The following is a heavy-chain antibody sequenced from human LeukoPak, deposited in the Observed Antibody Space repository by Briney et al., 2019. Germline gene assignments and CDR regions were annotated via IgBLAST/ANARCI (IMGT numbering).Heavy chain of an antibody. D-gene: IGHD1-26*01. CDR3: ASSGSYYADI. Sequence: PSQTLSLTCTVSGGSISSGSYYWSWIRQPAGKGLEWIGRIYTSGSTNYNPSLKSRVTISVDTSKNQFSLKLSSVTAADTAVYYCASSGSYYADIWGQGTMVTVSS. J-gene: IGHJ3*02. CDR2: IYTSGST. CDR1: GGSISSGSYY. V-gene: IGHV4-61*02.